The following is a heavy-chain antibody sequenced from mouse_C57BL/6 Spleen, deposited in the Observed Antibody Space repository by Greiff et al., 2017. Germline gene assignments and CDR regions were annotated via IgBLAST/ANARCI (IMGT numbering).Heavy chain of an antibody. CDR3: ARGGYDYPFDY. Sequence: QVQLQQSGAELVKPVASVKMSCKASGYTFTSYWLTWVKQRPGQGLEWIGDIYPGSGSTNYNEKFKSKATLTVDTSSSTAYMQLSSLTSEDSAVYYCARGGYDYPFDYWGQGTTLTVSS. V-gene: IGHV1-55*01. CDR1: GYTFTSYW. J-gene: IGHJ2*01. D-gene: IGHD2-4*01. CDR2: IYPGSGST.